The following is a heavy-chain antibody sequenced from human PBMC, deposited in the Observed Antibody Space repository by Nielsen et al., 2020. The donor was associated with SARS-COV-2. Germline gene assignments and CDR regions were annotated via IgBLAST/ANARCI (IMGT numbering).Heavy chain of an antibody. J-gene: IGHJ4*02. CDR3: SRWFLPTVGGRDIDH. Sequence: SGPTLVKPTQTLTLTCTFSGFSLTTTDVGVGWIRQPPGEALEWLARIYWNDDKRYSPFLESRLTITKDTSKNPVVLTLTNMDPVDTATYYCSRWFLPTVGGRDIDHWGQGILVTVSS. CDR1: GFSLTTTDVG. D-gene: IGHD2-15*01. V-gene: IGHV2-5*01. CDR2: IYWNDDK.